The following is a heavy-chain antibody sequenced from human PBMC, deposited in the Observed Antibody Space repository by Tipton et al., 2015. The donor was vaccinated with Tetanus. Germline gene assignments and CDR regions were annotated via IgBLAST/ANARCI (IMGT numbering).Heavy chain of an antibody. D-gene: IGHD2-8*02. J-gene: IGHJ3*02. CDR1: GGSTHDFY. CDR2: IYGGGRT. CDR3: ARVLRYSTRGGWDDAFDI. Sequence: TLSLTCTVSGGSTHDFYWSWIRQSAGKGLEWIGRIYGGGRTNYNPSLKRRVTMSMDTSKKQFSLKLKSVTGADTALYFCARVLRYSTRGGWDDAFDIWGQGTMVTVSS. V-gene: IGHV4-4*07.